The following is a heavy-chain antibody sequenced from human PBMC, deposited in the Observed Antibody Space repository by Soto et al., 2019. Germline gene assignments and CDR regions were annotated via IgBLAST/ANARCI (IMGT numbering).Heavy chain of an antibody. CDR3: ARSGYSYGPFDY. CDR2: IYSGGST. Sequence: SGGSLRPSCAASGFTVSSTYMSCVRQAPGKGLEWVSVIYSGGSTYYADSVKGRFTISRDNSKNTLYLQMNSLRAEDTAVYCCARSGYSYGPFDYWGQGTLVTVSS. CDR1: GFTVSSTY. V-gene: IGHV3-53*01. D-gene: IGHD5-18*01. J-gene: IGHJ4*02.